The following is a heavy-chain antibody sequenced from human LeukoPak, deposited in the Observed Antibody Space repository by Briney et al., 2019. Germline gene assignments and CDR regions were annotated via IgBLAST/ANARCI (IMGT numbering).Heavy chain of an antibody. CDR3: ARDLGHYYDSSGYPY. CDR2: ISSSSSYI. CDR1: GFTFRAHS. V-gene: IGHV3-21*01. Sequence: PGGSLRLSCAASGFTFRAHSMHWVRQAPGKGLEWVSPISSSSSYIYYADSVKGRFTISRDNAKNSLYLQMNSLRAEDTAVYYCARDLGHYYDSSGYPYWGQGTLVTVSS. J-gene: IGHJ4*02. D-gene: IGHD3-22*01.